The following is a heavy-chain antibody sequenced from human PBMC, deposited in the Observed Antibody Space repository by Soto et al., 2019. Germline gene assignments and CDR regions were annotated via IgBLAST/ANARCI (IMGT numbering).Heavy chain of an antibody. Sequence: SETLSLTCTVSGGSISSGGYYWSWIRQHPGKGLEWIGYIYYSGSTYYNPSLKSRVTISVDTSKNQFSLKLSSVTAADTAVYYCARVPQYYYDTPSGPGSSVIGCPGTVLTI. J-gene: IGHJ3*02. CDR3: ARVPQYYYDTPSGPGSSVI. D-gene: IGHD3-22*01. V-gene: IGHV4-31*03. CDR1: GGSISSGGYY. CDR2: IYYSGST.